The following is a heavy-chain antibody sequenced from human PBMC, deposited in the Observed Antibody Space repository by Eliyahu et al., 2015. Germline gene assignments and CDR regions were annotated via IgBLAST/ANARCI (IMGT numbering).Heavy chain of an antibody. CDR1: GFXFGXXA. Sequence: EENLVESGGGLVQPGRSLRLSCKVXGFXFGXXAXTWVRQSPGKGLEWLGFIRSNGYGGTREYAASVKGRFSISRDDSEDTVYLQMNSLTAEDTAVYFCARGGRSATAKKPVFDLWGHGTSVTVSS. CDR3: ARGGRSATAKKPVFDL. V-gene: IGHV3-49*04. CDR2: IRSNGYGGTR. D-gene: IGHD2-21*02. J-gene: IGHJ4*01.